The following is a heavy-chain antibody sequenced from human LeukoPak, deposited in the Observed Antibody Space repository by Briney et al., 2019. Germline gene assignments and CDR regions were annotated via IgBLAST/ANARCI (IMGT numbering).Heavy chain of an antibody. V-gene: IGHV4-59*08. CDR2: IYYSGST. CDR1: AGSISSYY. Sequence: SETLSLTSTVSAGSISSYYCSWVRQPPGKGLEWIGYIYYSGSTNYNPSLKSRVTISVDTSKNQFSLKLSSVTAADTAVYYCARQSEAFDIWGQGTMVTVSS. CDR3: ARQSEAFDI. J-gene: IGHJ3*02.